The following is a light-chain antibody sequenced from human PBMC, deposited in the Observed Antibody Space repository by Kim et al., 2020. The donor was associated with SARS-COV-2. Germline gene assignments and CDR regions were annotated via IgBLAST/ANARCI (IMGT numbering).Light chain of an antibody. CDR3: QAWDSSTAV. V-gene: IGLV3-1*01. CDR2: YDS. Sequence: VSHEETSGCICSGEKWWDKDHCCYHQQPGHSPVLVINYDSTRPSAIPERFSSSNTGTTAALTISGTQAMDEADYYCQAWDSSTAVFGGGTQLTVL. CDR1: KWWDKD. J-gene: IGLJ2*01.